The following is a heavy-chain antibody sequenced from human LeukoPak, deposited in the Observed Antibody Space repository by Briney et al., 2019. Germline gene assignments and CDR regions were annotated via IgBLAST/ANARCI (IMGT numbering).Heavy chain of an antibody. J-gene: IGHJ4*02. CDR2: INPNSGGT. CDR3: AREQGPSVYSSSWGLDY. CDR1: GYTFTGNY. D-gene: IGHD6-13*01. Sequence: GASVKVSCKASGYTFTGNYMHWVRQAPGQGLEWMGWINPNSGGTNYAQKFQGRVTMTRDTSISTAYMELSRLRSDDTAVYYCAREQGPSVYSSSWGLDYWGQGTLVTVSS. V-gene: IGHV1-2*02.